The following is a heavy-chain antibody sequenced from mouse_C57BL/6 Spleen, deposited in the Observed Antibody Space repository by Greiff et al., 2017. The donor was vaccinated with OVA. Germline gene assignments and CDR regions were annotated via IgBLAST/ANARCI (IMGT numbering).Heavy chain of an antibody. CDR3: ARHIWDEGFDY. J-gene: IGHJ2*01. V-gene: IGHV2-6-1*01. CDR1: GFSLTSYG. D-gene: IGHD4-1*01. CDR2: IWSDGST. Sequence: QVQLQQSGPGLVAPSQSLSITCTVSGFSLTSYGVHWVRQPPGKGLEWLVVIWSDGSTPYNSALKSRLSIIQDHSKSTVFLNMNSLQTDDTAMYYCARHIWDEGFDYWGQGTTLTVSS.